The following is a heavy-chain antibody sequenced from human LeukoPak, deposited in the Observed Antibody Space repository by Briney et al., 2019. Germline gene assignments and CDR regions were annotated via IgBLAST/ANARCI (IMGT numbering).Heavy chain of an antibody. CDR1: GFTFNAFA. CDR2: IGGSGGAT. Sequence: GGSLRLSCAASGFTFNAFAMSWVRQAPGRGLEWVSAIGGSGGATFYADSVRGRFAISRDNSKNMLYLQMNSLGAEDSAVYYCAKTSGGNYWGQGTLVTVSS. D-gene: IGHD2-15*01. V-gene: IGHV3-23*01. J-gene: IGHJ4*02. CDR3: AKTSGGNY.